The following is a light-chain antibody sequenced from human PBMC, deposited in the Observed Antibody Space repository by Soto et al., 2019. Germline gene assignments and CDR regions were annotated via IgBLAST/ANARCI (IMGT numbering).Light chain of an antibody. J-gene: IGKJ1*01. Sequence: EIVLTQSPATLSLSPGERATLSCRARQSVSSYLAWYQQQPGQAPRLLIYDASNRATGIPARFSGSGSGTDFNLTITSLEPEDFAVYYCQQRSNWPPETFGQGTKVDIK. V-gene: IGKV3-11*01. CDR3: QQRSNWPPET. CDR2: DAS. CDR1: QSVSSY.